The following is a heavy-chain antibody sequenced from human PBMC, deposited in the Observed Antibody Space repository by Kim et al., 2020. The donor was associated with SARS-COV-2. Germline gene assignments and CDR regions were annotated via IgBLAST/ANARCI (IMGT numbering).Heavy chain of an antibody. CDR3: ARHIKGITIFGVVTDWFDP. V-gene: IGHV4-39*01. Sequence: SETLSLTCTVSGGSISSSSYYWGWIRQPPGKGLEWIGSIYYSGSTYYNPSLKSRVIISVDTSKNQFSLKLSSVTAADTAVYYCARHIKGITIFGVVTDWFDPWGQGTLVTVSS. J-gene: IGHJ5*02. CDR1: GGSISSSSYY. CDR2: IYYSGST. D-gene: IGHD3-3*01.